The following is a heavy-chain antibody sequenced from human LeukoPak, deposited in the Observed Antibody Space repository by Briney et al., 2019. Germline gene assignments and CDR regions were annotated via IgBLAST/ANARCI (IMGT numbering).Heavy chain of an antibody. D-gene: IGHD3-10*01. Sequence: SETLSLTCTVSGGSISSSSYYWGWIRQPPGKGLEWIGSIYYSGSTYYNPSLKSRVTISVDTSKNQFSLKLSSVTAADTAVYYCARGNYGSGSYSSVLGDWGQGTLVTVSS. V-gene: IGHV4-39*07. CDR2: IYYSGST. CDR1: GGSISSSSYY. J-gene: IGHJ4*02. CDR3: ARGNYGSGSYSSVLGD.